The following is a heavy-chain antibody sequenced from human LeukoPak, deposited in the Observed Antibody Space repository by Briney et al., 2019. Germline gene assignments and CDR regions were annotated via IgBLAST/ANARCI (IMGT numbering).Heavy chain of an antibody. CDR1: GGTFSSYA. CDR3: ATQGPLGNYYDSSGYDY. D-gene: IGHD3-22*01. Sequence: ASVKVSCKASGGTFSSYAISWVRQAPGQGLEWMGGFDPEDGETIYAQKFQGRVTMTEDTSTDTAYMELSSLRSEDTAVYYCATQGPLGNYYDSSGYDYWGQGTLVTVSS. CDR2: FDPEDGET. J-gene: IGHJ4*02. V-gene: IGHV1-24*01.